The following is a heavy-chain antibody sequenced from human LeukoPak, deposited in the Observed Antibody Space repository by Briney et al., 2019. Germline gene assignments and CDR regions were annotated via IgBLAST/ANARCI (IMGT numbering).Heavy chain of an antibody. Sequence: SVKVSCKASGGTFSSYAISWVRQAPGQGLEWMGGIIPIFGTANYAQKFQGRVTITADESTSTAYMELSSLRSEDTVVYYCAGGPIGYGRYNWFDPWGQGTLVTVSS. CDR3: AGGPIGYGRYNWFDP. CDR2: IIPIFGTA. V-gene: IGHV1-69*01. CDR1: GGTFSSYA. J-gene: IGHJ5*02. D-gene: IGHD2-15*01.